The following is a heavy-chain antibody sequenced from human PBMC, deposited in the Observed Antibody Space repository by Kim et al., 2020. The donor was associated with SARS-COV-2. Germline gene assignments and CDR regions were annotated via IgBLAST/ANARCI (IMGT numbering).Heavy chain of an antibody. V-gene: IGHV4-59*01. D-gene: IGHD2-21*01. CDR3: ARSYCGGDCYLGKYYFDY. Sequence: KSRVTISVDTSKNQFSLKLSSVTAADTAVYYCARSYCGGDCYLGKYYFDYWGQGTLVTVSS. J-gene: IGHJ4*02.